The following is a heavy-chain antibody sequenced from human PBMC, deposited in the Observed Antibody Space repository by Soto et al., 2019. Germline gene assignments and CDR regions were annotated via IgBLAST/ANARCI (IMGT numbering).Heavy chain of an antibody. CDR3: ASKGPPYCSGGNCYLDY. J-gene: IGHJ4*02. CDR2: IYYSGCT. CDR1: GGSINSGGYY. D-gene: IGHD2-15*01. V-gene: IGHV4-31*03. Sequence: QVKLQESGPGLVKPSQTLSLTCTVSGGSINSGGYYWNWLRQHPGQGLEWIGHIYYSGCTYYSPSVRNRTTMTLDTANSHFSLTLSSASAAAAAVYSCASKGPPYCSGGNCYLDYWGQGTLVTV.